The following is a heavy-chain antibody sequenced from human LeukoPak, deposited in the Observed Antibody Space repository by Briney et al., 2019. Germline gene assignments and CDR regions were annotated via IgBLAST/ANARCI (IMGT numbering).Heavy chain of an antibody. CDR1: GYSFTSYW. V-gene: IGHV5-51*01. J-gene: IGHJ4*02. CDR3: ARSYYYDSSGYPRPYSYDY. Sequence: GESLKISCKGSGYSFTSYWIGWVRQMPGKGLEWMGIIYPGASDTRYSPSFQGQVTISADKSISTAYLQWSSLKASDTAMYYCARSYYYDSSGYPRPYSYDYWGQGTLVTVSS. D-gene: IGHD3-22*01. CDR2: IYPGASDT.